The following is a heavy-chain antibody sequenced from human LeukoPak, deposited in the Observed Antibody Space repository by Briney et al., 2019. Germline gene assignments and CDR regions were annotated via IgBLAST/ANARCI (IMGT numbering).Heavy chain of an antibody. CDR2: ISGSGGST. V-gene: IGHV3-23*01. J-gene: IGHJ4*02. CDR1: GFTFSSYA. Sequence: GGSLRLSCAASGFTFSSYAMNWVRQAPGKGLEWVSAISGSGGSTYYADSVKGRFTISRDNSKNTLYLQMNSLRAEDTAVYYCAKTEIVATMYCDYWGQGTLVTVSS. CDR3: AKTEIVATMYCDY. D-gene: IGHD5-12*01.